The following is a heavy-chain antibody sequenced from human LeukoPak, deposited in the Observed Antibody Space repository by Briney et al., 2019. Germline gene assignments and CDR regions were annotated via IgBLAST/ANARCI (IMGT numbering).Heavy chain of an antibody. J-gene: IGHJ4*02. D-gene: IGHD3-22*01. CDR3: ARVDYDSSGYYADY. V-gene: IGHV4-30-2*01. Sequence: PSQTLSLTCAVPGGSISSGGYSWSWIRQPPGKGLEWIGYIYHSGSTYYNPSLKSRVTISVDRSKNQFSLKLSSVTAADTAVYYCARVDYDSSGYYADYWGQGTLVTVSS. CDR1: GGSISSGGYS. CDR2: IYHSGST.